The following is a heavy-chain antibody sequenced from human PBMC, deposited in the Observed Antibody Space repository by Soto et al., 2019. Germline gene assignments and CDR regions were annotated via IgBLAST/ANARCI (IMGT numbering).Heavy chain of an antibody. J-gene: IGHJ6*02. V-gene: IGHV4-59*08. CDR1: GGSISSYY. CDR2: IYYSGTT. CDR3: ARHVPYCSDSSHCAYGLDV. Sequence: QVQLQESGPGLVRPSETLSLICTVSGGSISSYYWSWIRQPPGKGLEWIGYIYYSGTTRYNPSLKCRVTIAVDTSKNQFSLKLSSLTAADTAVYHCARHVPYCSDSSHCAYGLDVWGQGTTVTVSS. D-gene: IGHD2-15*01.